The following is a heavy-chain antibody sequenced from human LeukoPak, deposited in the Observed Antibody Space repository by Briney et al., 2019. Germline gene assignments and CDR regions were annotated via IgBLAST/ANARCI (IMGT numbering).Heavy chain of an antibody. V-gene: IGHV3-53*01. D-gene: IGHD6-19*01. J-gene: IGHJ3*02. Sequence: PGVSLRLSCAASGFTVSSTYMSWVSQAPGKGLEWVSVIYPGGNTYYADSVKGRFTVSRDNSKNTLYLQMNSLRAEDTAVYYCASPRSGQSFDIWGQGTMVTVSS. CDR2: IYPGGNT. CDR3: ASPRSGQSFDI. CDR1: GFTVSSTY.